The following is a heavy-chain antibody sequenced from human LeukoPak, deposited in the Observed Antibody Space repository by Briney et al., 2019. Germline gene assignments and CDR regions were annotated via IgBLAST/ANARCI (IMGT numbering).Heavy chain of an antibody. CDR1: GYRFTSHW. V-gene: IGHV5-51*01. D-gene: IGHD6-13*01. CDR3: ASATGSSSSWYDT. Sequence: GESLKISCKGSGYRFTSHWLAWVRTMPGKGLEWMGIIYPGDSDTRYSPSFQGQVTISADKSISTAYLQWSSLKASDTAMYYCASATGSSSSWYDTWGQGTLVTVSA. CDR2: IYPGDSDT. J-gene: IGHJ5*02.